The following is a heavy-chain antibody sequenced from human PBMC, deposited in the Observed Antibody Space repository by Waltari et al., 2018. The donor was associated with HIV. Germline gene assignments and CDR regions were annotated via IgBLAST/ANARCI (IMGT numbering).Heavy chain of an antibody. V-gene: IGHV3-21*01. J-gene: IGHJ6*02. CDR2: FTSRDDRS. CDR3: GWVPAATHGMDV. D-gene: IGHD6-13*01. Sequence: EVHLVESGGGLVKPGESLRLSCEASKFAFSIYTVNWVRQAPGKGLEWVAAFTSRDDRSHDLEPVKGRFSVSRDNAKNTLFLQMNSLRGEDTAVYYCGWVPAATHGMDVWGRGTTVIVSS. CDR1: KFAFSIYT.